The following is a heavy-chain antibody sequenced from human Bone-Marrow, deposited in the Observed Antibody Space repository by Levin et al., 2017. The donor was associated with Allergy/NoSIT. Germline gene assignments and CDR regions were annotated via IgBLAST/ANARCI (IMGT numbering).Heavy chain of an antibody. V-gene: IGHV3-23*01. CDR2: ISSSGGLT. J-gene: IGHJ4*02. CDR1: GFTFSSYA. Sequence: AGGSLRLSCAASGFTFSSYAMSWVRQAPGKGLEWVSAISSSGGLTYYADSVKGRFSISRDSSKTTLFLQMDSLRAEDTAVYYCAKDSYYGSGSSPDYWGQGTLVTVSS. D-gene: IGHD3-10*01. CDR3: AKDSYYGSGSSPDY.